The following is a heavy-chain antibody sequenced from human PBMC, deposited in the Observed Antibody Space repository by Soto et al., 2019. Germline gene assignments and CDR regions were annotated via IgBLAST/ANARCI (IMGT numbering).Heavy chain of an antibody. V-gene: IGHV4-59*08. Sequence: SETLSLTCTVSGGSISSYYWSWIRQPPGKGLEWIGYIYYSGSTNYNPSLKSRVTISVDTSKNQFSLKLSSVTAADTAVYYCARLGGWYYFDYWGQGTLVTVSS. CDR2: IYYSGST. CDR1: GGSISSYY. CDR3: ARLGGWYYFDY. D-gene: IGHD6-19*01. J-gene: IGHJ4*02.